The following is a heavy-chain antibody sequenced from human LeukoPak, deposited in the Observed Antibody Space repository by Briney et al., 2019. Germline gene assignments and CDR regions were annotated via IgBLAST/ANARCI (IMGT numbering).Heavy chain of an antibody. CDR1: GFTFNTYG. Sequence: GGSLRLSCVASGFTFNTYGMHWVRQAPGKGLVWVSHINSDGSWTSYADSVKGRFTISKDNAKNTVYLQMNSLRAEDTAVYYCVSFYETYWGRGTLVTVSS. CDR3: VSFYETY. D-gene: IGHD2/OR15-2a*01. J-gene: IGHJ4*02. V-gene: IGHV3-74*01. CDR2: INSDGSWT.